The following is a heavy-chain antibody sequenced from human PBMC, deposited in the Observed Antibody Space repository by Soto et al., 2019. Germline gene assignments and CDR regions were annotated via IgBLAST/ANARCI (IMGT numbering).Heavy chain of an antibody. CDR3: ATRLWVGESLDY. J-gene: IGHJ4*02. V-gene: IGHV3-23*01. Sequence: EVQVLESGGGLVQPGGSLRLSCAASGFTFSSYAMRWVRQAPGKGLEWVSAVSGSGGHTYYADSVKGRFTISRDNSKNMLYLQMNSLRPEDTAVYYCATRLWVGESLDYWGQGTLVTVSS. CDR1: GFTFSSYA. CDR2: VSGSGGHT. D-gene: IGHD3-10*01.